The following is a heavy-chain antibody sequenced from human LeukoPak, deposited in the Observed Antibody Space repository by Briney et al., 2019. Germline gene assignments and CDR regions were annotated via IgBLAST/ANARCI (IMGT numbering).Heavy chain of an antibody. CDR2: INPNSGGT. CDR1: GYTFTGYY. D-gene: IGHD3-10*01. Sequence: ASVKVSCKASGYTFTGYYMHWVRQAPGQGLEWMGWINPNSGGTNYAQKFQGRVTMTRDTFISTAYMELRRLRSDDTAVYYCARDLVRGVRSLGYWGQGTLVTVSS. CDR3: ARDLVRGVRSLGY. J-gene: IGHJ4*02. V-gene: IGHV1-2*02.